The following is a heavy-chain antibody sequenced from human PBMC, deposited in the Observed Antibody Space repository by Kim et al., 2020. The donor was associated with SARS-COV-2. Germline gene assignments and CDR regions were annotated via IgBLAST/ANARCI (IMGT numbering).Heavy chain of an antibody. D-gene: IGHD3-16*01. V-gene: IGHV3-23*03. CDR3: AKERGINMRVEERKGMD. CDR2: IYSGGSST. J-gene: IGHJ6*03. Sequence: GGSLRLSCAASGFTFSSYAMSWVRQAPGKGLEWVSVIYSGGSSTYYADSVKGRFTISRDNSKNTLYLQMNSLRDEDTAVYYCAKERGINMRVEERKGMD. CDR1: GFTFSSYA.